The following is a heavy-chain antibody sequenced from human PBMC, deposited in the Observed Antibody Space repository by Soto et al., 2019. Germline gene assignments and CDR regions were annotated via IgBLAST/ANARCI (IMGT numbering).Heavy chain of an antibody. CDR1: GYAFTTYG. J-gene: IGHJ4*02. Sequence: QVHLAQSGAEVKKPGASVKVSCKGSGYAFTTYGITWVRQAPGQGLEWMGWISAHNGNTNYAQKLQGRVTVTRDTSTSTAYMELRSRRSDDTAVYYCARGRYGDYWGQGALVTVSS. CDR3: ARGRYGDY. V-gene: IGHV1-18*01. CDR2: ISAHNGNT. D-gene: IGHD1-1*01.